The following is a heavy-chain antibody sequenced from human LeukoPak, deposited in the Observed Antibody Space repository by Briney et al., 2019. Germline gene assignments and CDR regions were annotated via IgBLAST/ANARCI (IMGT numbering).Heavy chain of an antibody. CDR2: INAGNGNT. CDR1: GYTFTSYA. J-gene: IGHJ4*02. CDR3: ASFIAVAGTLTKFDY. Sequence: GSSVKVSCKASGYTFTSYAMHWVRQAPGQRLEWMGWINAGNGNTKYSQKFQGRVTITRDTSASTAYMELSSLRSEDTAVYYCASFIAVAGTLTKFDYWGQGTLVTVSS. D-gene: IGHD6-19*01. V-gene: IGHV1-3*01.